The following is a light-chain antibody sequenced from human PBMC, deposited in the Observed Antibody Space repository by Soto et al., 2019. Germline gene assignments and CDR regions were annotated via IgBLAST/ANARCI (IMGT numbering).Light chain of an antibody. Sequence: QSVLTQPPSASGSPGQSVTISCTGTSSDVVGYGYVSWYQQHQGKAPRLMIYEVTKRPSEVPDRFSGSRSGSTASLTVSGLQDEDEAKYNYSSDAGNDIVLFDGGNNPTVL. CDR3: SSDAGNDIVL. J-gene: IGLJ2*01. CDR2: EVT. CDR1: SSDVVGYGY. V-gene: IGLV2-8*01.